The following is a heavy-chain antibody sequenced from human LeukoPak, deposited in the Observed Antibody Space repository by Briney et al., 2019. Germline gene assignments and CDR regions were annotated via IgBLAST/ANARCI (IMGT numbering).Heavy chain of an antibody. J-gene: IGHJ4*02. V-gene: IGHV3-23*01. CDR2: ISGSGGST. CDR1: GFTFSSYA. Sequence: PGGSLRLSCAASGFTFSSYAMSWVRQAPGKGLEWVSAISGSGGSTYYADSVKGRFTISRDNSKNTLYLQMNSLRAEDTAVYYCANNPIVVVITSRDYWGQGTLVTVSS. D-gene: IGHD3-22*01. CDR3: ANNPIVVVITSRDY.